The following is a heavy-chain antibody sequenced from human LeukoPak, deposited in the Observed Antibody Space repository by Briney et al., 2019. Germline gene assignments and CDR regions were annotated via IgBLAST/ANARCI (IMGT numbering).Heavy chain of an antibody. CDR3: AKEYRYYYDSSGLDAFDI. V-gene: IGHV3-30*02. CDR2: IRYDGSNK. D-gene: IGHD3-22*01. Sequence: GGSLRLSCAASGFTFSSYGMHWVRQAPGKGLEWVAFIRYDGSNKYYADSVKGRFTISRDNSKNTLYLQMNSLRAEDTAVYYCAKEYRYYYDSSGLDAFDIWGQGTMVTVSS. J-gene: IGHJ3*02. CDR1: GFTFSSYG.